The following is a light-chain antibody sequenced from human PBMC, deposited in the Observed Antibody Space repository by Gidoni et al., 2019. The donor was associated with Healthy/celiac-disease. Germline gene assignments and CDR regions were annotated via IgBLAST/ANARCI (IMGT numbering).Light chain of an antibody. Sequence: DIVMTQSPLPLPVTPGEPASISCRSSQSLLHSNGYIYLDWYLQKPGQSPQLLIYLGSNRASGVPDRFSGGGSGTDFTLKISRVEAEDVGVYYCMQALQTPRSFGPGTKVDIK. V-gene: IGKV2-28*01. CDR2: LGS. CDR3: MQALQTPRS. J-gene: IGKJ3*01. CDR1: QSLLHSNGYIY.